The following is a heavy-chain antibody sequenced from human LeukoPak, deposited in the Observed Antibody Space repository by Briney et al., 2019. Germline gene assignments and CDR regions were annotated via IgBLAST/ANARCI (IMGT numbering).Heavy chain of an antibody. V-gene: IGHV4-61*01. CDR3: ARAFGDTATDY. Sequence: PSETLSLTCTVSGGSFSSGSYYWSWIQQPPGKVLEWIGYIYHSGGTNDNPSLKSRVTISVDTYKNQFSLNLSSVTAADTAVYYCARAFGDTATDYWGQGTLVTVSS. J-gene: IGHJ4*02. CDR1: GGSFSSGSYY. CDR2: IYHSGGT. D-gene: IGHD5-18*01.